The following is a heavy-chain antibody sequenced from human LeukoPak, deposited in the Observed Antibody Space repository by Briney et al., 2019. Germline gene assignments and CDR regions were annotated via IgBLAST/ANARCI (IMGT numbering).Heavy chain of an antibody. V-gene: IGHV3-23*01. J-gene: IGHJ4*02. Sequence: GGSLRLSCAVSGFIFSSYGMSWVRQAPGKGLEWVSVSGSGGGTYYADYVKGRFTISRDNSKNTLYLQMNSLRAEDTAVYYCGKGDYSGSYYFDYWGQGTLVTVSS. CDR2: SGSGGGT. CDR3: GKGDYSGSYYFDY. CDR1: GFIFSSYG. D-gene: IGHD1-26*01.